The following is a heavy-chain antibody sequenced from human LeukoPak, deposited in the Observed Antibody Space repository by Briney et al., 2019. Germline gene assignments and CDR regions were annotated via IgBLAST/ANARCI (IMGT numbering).Heavy chain of an antibody. CDR2: ISGSGGST. V-gene: IGHV3-23*01. D-gene: IGHD3-22*01. CDR3: ASLRGSMIVVVITYFDY. J-gene: IGHJ4*02. CDR1: GFTFSTYT. Sequence: GGSLRLSCAASGFTFSTYTMSWVRQAPGKGLEWVSAISGSGGSTYYADSVKGRFTISRDNSKNTLYLQMNSLRAEDTAVYYCASLRGSMIVVVITYFDYWGQGTLVTVSS.